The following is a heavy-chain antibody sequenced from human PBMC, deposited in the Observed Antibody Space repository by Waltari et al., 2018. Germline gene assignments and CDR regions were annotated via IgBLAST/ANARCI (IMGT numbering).Heavy chain of an antibody. CDR3: ARVSPPDYGDDVWFDP. D-gene: IGHD4-17*01. V-gene: IGHV4-30-2*01. Sequence: QLQLQESGSGLVKPSQTLSLTCAVSGGSINSGGYSWSWIRQPPGKGLEWIGYIYHSGSTYYNPSLKSRVTISVDRSKNQFSLKLSSVTAADTAVYYCARVSPPDYGDDVWFDPWGQGTLVTVSS. J-gene: IGHJ5*02. CDR1: GGSINSGGYS. CDR2: IYHSGST.